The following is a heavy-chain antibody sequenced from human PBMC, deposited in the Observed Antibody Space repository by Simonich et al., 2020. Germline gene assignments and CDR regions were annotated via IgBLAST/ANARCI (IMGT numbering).Heavy chain of an antibody. J-gene: IGHJ4*02. CDR2: MKPNSGNT. V-gene: IGHV1-8*03. CDR1: GYTFTSYD. CDR3: ARTYSGSYYYFDY. Sequence: QVQLVQSGAEVKKPGASVKVSCTASGYTFTSYDINWVRQATGQGLEWMGWMKPNSGNTGYAQKFQGRVTITRNTSISTAYMELSSLRSEDTAVYYCARTYSGSYYYFDYWGQGTLVTVSS. D-gene: IGHD1-26*01.